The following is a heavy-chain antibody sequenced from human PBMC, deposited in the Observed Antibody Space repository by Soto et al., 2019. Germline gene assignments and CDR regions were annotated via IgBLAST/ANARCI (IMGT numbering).Heavy chain of an antibody. Sequence: TSVQVSCKASGFTFTSSAVQWVRQARGQRLEWIGWIVVGSGNTNYAQKFQERVTITRDMSTSTAYMQLNSLRFEDTAVYYCAKDDFTDRGDDYFDYWGPGTLVTVSS. J-gene: IGHJ4*02. CDR2: IVVGSGNT. D-gene: IGHD2-21*02. V-gene: IGHV1-58*01. CDR3: AKDDFTDRGDDYFDY. CDR1: GFTFTSSA.